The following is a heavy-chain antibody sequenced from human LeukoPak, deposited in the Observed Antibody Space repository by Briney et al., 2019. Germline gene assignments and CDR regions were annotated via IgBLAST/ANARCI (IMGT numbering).Heavy chain of an antibody. J-gene: IGHJ3*02. Sequence: SETLSLTCAVYGGSFSGYYWSWIRPLPGEGREWIGEIINSGSTNYDPSPKSRVTISVDTPKNQFSLKLSSVTAADTAVYYCARAPALRRYCSSTSCYAGPVGAFDIWGQGTMVTVSS. CDR1: GGSFSGYY. V-gene: IGHV4-34*12. CDR3: ARAPALRRYCSSTSCYAGPVGAFDI. CDR2: IINSGST. D-gene: IGHD2-2*01.